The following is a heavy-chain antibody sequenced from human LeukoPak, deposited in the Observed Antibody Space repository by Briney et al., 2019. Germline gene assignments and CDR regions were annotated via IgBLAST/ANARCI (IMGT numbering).Heavy chain of an antibody. CDR2: IHYTGST. CDR1: SASIISYY. Sequence: SETLSLTCTVSSASIISYYWTWVRQPPGKGLEWIGYIHYTGSTNYNPSFKSRLTISVDTSTNQFSLRLNFVTAADTAVYYCARGLPGYSGGDDAFDIWGPGIQVIASS. J-gene: IGHJ3*02. CDR3: ARGLPGYSGGDDAFDI. D-gene: IGHD2-21*01. V-gene: IGHV4-59*01.